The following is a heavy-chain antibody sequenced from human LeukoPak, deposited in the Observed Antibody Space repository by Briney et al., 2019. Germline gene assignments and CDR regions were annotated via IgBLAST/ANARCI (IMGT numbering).Heavy chain of an antibody. CDR1: GFTFSTYA. D-gene: IGHD3-22*01. CDR2: IGGSGSYI. V-gene: IGHV3-21*01. J-gene: IGHJ4*02. CDR3: ARVVAKDYDSSGYYPIY. Sequence: PGGSLRLSCAASGFTFSTYAMIWVRQAPGKGLEWVSVIGGSGSYIYYADSVKGRFTISRDNAKNSLYLQMNSLRAEDTAVYYCARVVAKDYDSSGYYPIYWGQGTLVTVSS.